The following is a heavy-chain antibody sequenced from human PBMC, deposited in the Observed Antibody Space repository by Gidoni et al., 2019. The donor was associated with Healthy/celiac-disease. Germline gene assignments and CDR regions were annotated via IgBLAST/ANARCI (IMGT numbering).Heavy chain of an antibody. Sequence: QVQLVQSGAEVKKPGASVKVSCKASGYTFTSYAMHWVRQDPGQRLEWMGWIHAGNGNTKYSQKFKGRVTITRDTSASTAYMELSSLRSEDTAVYYCARVRSSGWYDYWGQGTLVTVSS. CDR3: ARVRSSGWYDY. D-gene: IGHD6-19*01. V-gene: IGHV1-3*01. CDR1: GYTFTSYA. CDR2: IHAGNGNT. J-gene: IGHJ4*02.